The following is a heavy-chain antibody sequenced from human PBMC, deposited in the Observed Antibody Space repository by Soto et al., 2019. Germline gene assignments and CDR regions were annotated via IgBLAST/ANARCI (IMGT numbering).Heavy chain of an antibody. CDR1: GFTFSSYG. V-gene: IGHV3-30*18. J-gene: IGHJ6*02. Sequence: GGSLRLSCAASGFTFSSYGMHWVRQAPGKGLEWVAVISYDGSNKYYADSVKGRFTISRDNSKNTLYLQMNSLRAEDTAVYYCAKDRYCSSTSCYPYYYYYGMDVWGQGTTVTV. CDR3: AKDRYCSSTSCYPYYYYYGMDV. CDR2: ISYDGSNK. D-gene: IGHD2-2*01.